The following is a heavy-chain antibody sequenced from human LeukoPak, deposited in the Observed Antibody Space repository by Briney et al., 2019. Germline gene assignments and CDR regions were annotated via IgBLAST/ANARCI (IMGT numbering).Heavy chain of an antibody. CDR1: GASIKDYY. CDR3: RSAITGEKKIDS. D-gene: IGHD4-17*01. Sequence: SETLSLTCGVSGASIKDYYWNWIRQPAGKGLEWVGRIYSSGSAKYNPSLRSRVSMSVDTSRNQFSLTLTSATATDTAVYYCRSAITGEKKIDSWGQGILVTVSS. V-gene: IGHV4-4*07. J-gene: IGHJ4*02. CDR2: IYSSGSA.